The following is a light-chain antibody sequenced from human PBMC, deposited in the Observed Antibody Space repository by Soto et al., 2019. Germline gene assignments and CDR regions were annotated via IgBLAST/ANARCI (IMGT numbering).Light chain of an antibody. CDR1: QGISNS. J-gene: IGKJ1*01. V-gene: IGKV1-27*01. CDR3: QQSYSYSRT. Sequence: PRACLTSQGISNSLAWYQQKPGKVPKLLIYAASTLQSGVPSRFSGSGSGTDFTLNISSLQPEDFATYYCQQSYSYSRTFGQGVKVDIK. CDR2: AAS.